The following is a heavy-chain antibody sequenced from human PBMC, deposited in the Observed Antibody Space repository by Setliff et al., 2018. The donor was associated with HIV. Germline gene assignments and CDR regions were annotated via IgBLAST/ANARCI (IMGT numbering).Heavy chain of an antibody. CDR1: GGSISTSRYY. J-gene: IGHJ6*03. CDR3: ASLDGSESPYIYYYYMDV. Sequence: SETLSLTCTVSGGSISTSRYYWGWIRQPPGKGLEWIGSINYRGNTYYNPSLKSRAAISVDTSKNQISLKLSYVTAADTAVYYCASLDGSESPYIYYYYMDVWGKGTAVTVSS. CDR2: INYRGNT. D-gene: IGHD3-10*01. V-gene: IGHV4-39*01.